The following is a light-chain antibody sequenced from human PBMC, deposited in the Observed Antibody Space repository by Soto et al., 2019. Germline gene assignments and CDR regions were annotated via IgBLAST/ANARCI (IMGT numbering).Light chain of an antibody. V-gene: IGKV1-6*01. CDR3: LQEYTYPYT. Sequence: AIQVTQSPSSLSASVGDRVTITCRASQAISNNLGWYQHKPGKAPKLLIYAASLLQRGVPSRFSGSGAGTDFTLTISSLQPEDFATYYCLQEYTYPYTFGQGTKLEIK. CDR2: AAS. J-gene: IGKJ2*01. CDR1: QAISNN.